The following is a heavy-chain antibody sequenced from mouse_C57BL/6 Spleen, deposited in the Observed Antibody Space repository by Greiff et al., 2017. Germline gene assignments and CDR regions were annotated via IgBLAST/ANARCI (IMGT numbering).Heavy chain of an antibody. CDR3: ARSATGKVFAY. D-gene: IGHD4-1*02. V-gene: IGHV1-69*01. Sequence: QVPLQQPGAELVMPGASVKLSCKASGYTFTSYWMHWVQQRPGNGLEWIGEIDTSDSYTTSTQKFKGKSTMTVDKSSSTSYMQLSSLTSEDTAVYYCARSATGKVFAYWGQGTLVTVAA. CDR1: GYTFTSYW. CDR2: IDTSDSYT. J-gene: IGHJ3*01.